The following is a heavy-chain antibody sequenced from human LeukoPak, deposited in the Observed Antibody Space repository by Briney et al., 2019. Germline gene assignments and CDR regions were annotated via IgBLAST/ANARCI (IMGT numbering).Heavy chain of an antibody. J-gene: IGHJ3*02. V-gene: IGHV4-34*01. CDR2: INHSGST. CDR1: GGSFSGYY. CDR3: ARAGYCSGGSCLDAFDI. Sequence: SETLSLTCAVFGGSFSGYYWSWIRQPPGKGLEWIGEINHSGSTNYNPSLKSRVTISVDTSKNQFSLKLSSVTAADTAVYYCARAGYCSGGSCLDAFDIWGQGTMVTVSS. D-gene: IGHD2-15*01.